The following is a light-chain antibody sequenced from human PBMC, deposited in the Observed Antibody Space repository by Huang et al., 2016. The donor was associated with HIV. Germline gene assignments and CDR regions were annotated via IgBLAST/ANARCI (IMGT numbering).Light chain of an antibody. J-gene: IGKJ1*01. CDR1: QDIRNS. V-gene: IGKV1-NL1*01. CDR3: QQYHRLLWT. Sequence: DIQMTQSPSSLSASVGDRVTITCRASQDIRNSLAWYQQKPGKGPKLLLYAASKWESGVPSRFSGGGSGTGYTLTISSLQPEDSATYYCQQYHRLLWTFGQGTKVEIE. CDR2: AAS.